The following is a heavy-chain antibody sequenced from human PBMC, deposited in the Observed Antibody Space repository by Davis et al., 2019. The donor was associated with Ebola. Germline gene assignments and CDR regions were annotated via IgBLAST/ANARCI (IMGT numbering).Heavy chain of an antibody. CDR2: IYYSGST. Sequence: PSETLSLTCTISGGSISSYYWGWIRQPPGKGLEWIGSIYYSGSTYYNPSLKSRVTISVDTSKNQFSLKLSSVTAADTAVYYCARGPDTAMVTRAYYYGMDVWGQGTTVTVSS. CDR3: ARGPDTAMVTRAYYYGMDV. V-gene: IGHV4-39*01. J-gene: IGHJ6*02. D-gene: IGHD5-18*01. CDR1: GGSISSYY.